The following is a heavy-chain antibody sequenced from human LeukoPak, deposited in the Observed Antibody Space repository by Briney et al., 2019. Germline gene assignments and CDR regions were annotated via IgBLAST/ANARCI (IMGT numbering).Heavy chain of an antibody. V-gene: IGHV3-23*01. CDR1: GFTFSDYS. Sequence: GGSLRLSCAASGFTFSDYSVTWVRQAPGEGLEWVSAVGGDGRGKDYADSVKGRFIISRDNSKNTGFLQMNSLRAEDTALYYCARRVGGTPDYWGLGTLVTVSS. D-gene: IGHD1-26*01. CDR3: ARRVGGTPDY. J-gene: IGHJ4*02. CDR2: VGGDGRGK.